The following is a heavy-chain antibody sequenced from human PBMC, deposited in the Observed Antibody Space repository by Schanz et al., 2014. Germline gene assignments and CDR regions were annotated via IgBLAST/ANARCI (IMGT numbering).Heavy chain of an antibody. J-gene: IGHJ5*02. V-gene: IGHV3-21*01. CDR3: ARPALWFGDNCFDP. CDR2: ISSRSSHI. CDR1: GFGFSSYS. Sequence: EVQLVESGGGLIQPGGSLRLSCAASGFGFSSYSMNWVRQAPGKGLEWVSSISSRSSHIYYADSVKGRFTVSRDNAKNSLYLEMNSLRAEDTALYYCARPALWFGDNCFDPWGQGTLVTVSS. D-gene: IGHD3-10*01.